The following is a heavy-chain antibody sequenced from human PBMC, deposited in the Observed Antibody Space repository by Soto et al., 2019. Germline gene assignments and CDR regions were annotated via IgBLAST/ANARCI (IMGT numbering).Heavy chain of an antibody. CDR2: FDPEDGET. CDR1: GYTLTELS. V-gene: IGHV1-24*01. CDR3: ATRETYCSGGSCPLSYYYGMDV. D-gene: IGHD2-15*01. Sequence: QVQLVQSGAEVKKPGASVKVSCKVSGYTLTELSMHWVRQAPGKGLEWMGGFDPEDGETIYAQKFQGRVTMTEDTSTDTAYMELSSLRSEDTAVYYCATRETYCSGGSCPLSYYYGMDVWGQGTTVTVSS. J-gene: IGHJ6*02.